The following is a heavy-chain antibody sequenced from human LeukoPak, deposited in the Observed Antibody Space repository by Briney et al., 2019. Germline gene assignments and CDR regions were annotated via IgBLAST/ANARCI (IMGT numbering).Heavy chain of an antibody. CDR1: GGSISSYY. D-gene: IGHD1-26*01. Sequence: SETLSLTCTVSGGSISSYYWSWIRQPAGKGLEWIGRIYTSVRTDYNPSLKSRVTMSVDTSKNQFSLKLSSVTAADTAVYYCARDSQGGGVNWFDPWGQGTLVTVSS. CDR2: IYTSVRT. CDR3: ARDSQGGGVNWFDP. V-gene: IGHV4-4*07. J-gene: IGHJ5*02.